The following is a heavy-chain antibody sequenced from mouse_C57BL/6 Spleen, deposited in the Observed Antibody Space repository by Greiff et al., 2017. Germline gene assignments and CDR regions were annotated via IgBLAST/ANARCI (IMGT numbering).Heavy chain of an antibody. CDR3: ASNVYGSTPYAMDY. D-gene: IGHD1-1*01. V-gene: IGHV1-72*01. CDR2: IDPNSGGT. CDR1: GYTFTSYW. J-gene: IGHJ4*01. Sequence: QVLLQQPGAELVKPGASVKLSCKASGYTFTSYWMHWVKQRPGRGLEWIGRIDPNSGGTKYNEKFKSKATLTVDKPSSTAYMQLSSLTSEDSAVYYCASNVYGSTPYAMDYWGQGTSVTVSS.